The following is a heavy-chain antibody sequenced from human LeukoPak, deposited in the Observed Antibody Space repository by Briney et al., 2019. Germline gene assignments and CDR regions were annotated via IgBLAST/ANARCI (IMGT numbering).Heavy chain of an antibody. Sequence: SETLSLTCTVSGGSISSGSYYWSWIRQPAGKGLEWIGRIYTSGSTNYNPSLKSRVTISVDTSKTQFSLKLSSVTAADTAVYYCARRGYSGYALGTYFDYWGQGTLVTVSS. J-gene: IGHJ4*02. CDR1: GGSISSGSYY. CDR2: IYTSGST. D-gene: IGHD5-12*01. V-gene: IGHV4-61*02. CDR3: ARRGYSGYALGTYFDY.